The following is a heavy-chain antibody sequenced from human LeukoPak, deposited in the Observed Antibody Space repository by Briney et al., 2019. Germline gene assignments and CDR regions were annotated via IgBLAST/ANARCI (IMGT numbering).Heavy chain of an antibody. Sequence: GGSLRLSCTASGFTFGDYAMSWVRQAPGKGLEGVGFIRSKAYGGTTEYAASVKGRFTISRDDSKSIAYLQMNSLKTEDTAVYYCSVGHNVLRSRGDAFDIWGQGTMVTVSS. V-gene: IGHV3-49*04. D-gene: IGHD3-3*01. CDR1: GFTFGDYA. CDR3: SVGHNVLRSRGDAFDI. J-gene: IGHJ3*02. CDR2: IRSKAYGGTT.